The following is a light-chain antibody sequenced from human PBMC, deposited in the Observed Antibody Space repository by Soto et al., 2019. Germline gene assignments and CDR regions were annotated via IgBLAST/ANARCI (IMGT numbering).Light chain of an antibody. CDR3: QQRSNWPLT. Sequence: DIVLTQSPATLSLSPGEIATLACRASQSVTTYLAWYQHKPGQAPRLLIYDASRRATGIPARFSGSGSGTDFTLTISSLGPEDFAVYYCQQRSNWPLTFGGGTRVEI. CDR1: QSVTTY. J-gene: IGKJ4*01. V-gene: IGKV3-11*01. CDR2: DAS.